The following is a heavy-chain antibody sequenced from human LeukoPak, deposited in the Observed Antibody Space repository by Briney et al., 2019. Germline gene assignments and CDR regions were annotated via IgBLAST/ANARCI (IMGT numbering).Heavy chain of an antibody. J-gene: IGHJ6*02. Sequence: GGSLRLSCAASGFTFSSYEMNWVRQAPGKGLEWVSYISSSGSTIYYADSVKGRFTISRDNAKNSLYLQMNSLRAEDTAVYYCARAWVLKTYGSGSYEYYYYYYGMDVWGQGTTVTVSS. V-gene: IGHV3-48*03. CDR2: ISSSGSTI. D-gene: IGHD3-10*01. CDR1: GFTFSSYE. CDR3: ARAWVLKTYGSGSYEYYYYYYGMDV.